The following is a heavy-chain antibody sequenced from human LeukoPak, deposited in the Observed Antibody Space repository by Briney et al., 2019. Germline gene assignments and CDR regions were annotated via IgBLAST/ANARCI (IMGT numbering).Heavy chain of an antibody. V-gene: IGHV3-23*01. CDR2: ISGSGGST. CDR1: GFTFSSYA. Sequence: GGSLRLSCAASGFTFSSYAMSWVRQAPGKGLEWVSAISGSGGSTYYADSVKGRFTISRDNSKNTLYLQMNSLRAEDTAVYYCAKEPIDVVVAATPLFDYWGQGSLVTVSS. CDR3: AKEPIDVVVAATPLFDY. J-gene: IGHJ4*02. D-gene: IGHD2-15*01.